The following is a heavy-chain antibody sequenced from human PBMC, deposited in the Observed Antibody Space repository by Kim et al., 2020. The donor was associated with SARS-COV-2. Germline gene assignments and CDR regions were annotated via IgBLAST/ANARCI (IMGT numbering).Heavy chain of an antibody. J-gene: IGHJ6*02. CDR3: ARESGPGALWFGELLKGYYGMDV. Sequence: SETLSLTCTVSGGSISSYYWSWIRQPAGKGLEWIGRIYTSGSTNYNPSLKSRVTMSVDTPKNQFSLKLSSVTAADTAVYYCARESGPGALWFGELLKGYYGMDVWGQGTTVTVSS. CDR2: IYTSGST. V-gene: IGHV4-4*07. CDR1: GGSISSYY. D-gene: IGHD3-10*01.